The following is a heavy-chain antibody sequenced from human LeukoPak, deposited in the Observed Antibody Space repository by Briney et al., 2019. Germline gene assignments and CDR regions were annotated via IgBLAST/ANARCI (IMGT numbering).Heavy chain of an antibody. J-gene: IGHJ4*02. Sequence: SETLSLTCTVSAGSISSGRYYWGWIRQPPGKGLEWIGSIFYSGSTHYNPSLKSRVTISVDTSKNQFSLTLSSVTAADTAVYYCPRACRGYGLEYWGQGNLVTVSS. V-gene: IGHV4-39*01. D-gene: IGHD4-17*01. CDR2: IFYSGST. CDR1: AGSISSGRYY. CDR3: PRACRGYGLEY.